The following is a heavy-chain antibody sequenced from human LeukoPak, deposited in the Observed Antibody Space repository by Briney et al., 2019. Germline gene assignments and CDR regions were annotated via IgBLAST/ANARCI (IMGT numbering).Heavy chain of an antibody. J-gene: IGHJ4*02. V-gene: IGHV1-2*02. CDR3: ARDWVPGTPSVY. CDR1: GFTFTGYY. Sequence: ASVKVSCQASGFTFTGYYIHWVRQAPGQGLEWMGWINPNSGGTNYAQKFQGRVTMTRDTSITTAYMELSRLSSDDTAVYYCARDWVPGTPSVYWGQGTLVTVSS. CDR2: INPNSGGT. D-gene: IGHD1-1*01.